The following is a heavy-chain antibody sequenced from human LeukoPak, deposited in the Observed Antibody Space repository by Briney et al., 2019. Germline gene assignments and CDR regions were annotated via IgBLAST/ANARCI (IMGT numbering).Heavy chain of an antibody. V-gene: IGHV3-30*04. CDR3: ARVFGTGLGGLDY. J-gene: IGHJ4*02. Sequence: GGSLRLSCAASGFTFSSYAMHWVRQAPGKGLEWVAVISYDGSNKYYADSVKGRFTISRDNSKNTLYLQMNSLRAEDTAVYYCARVFGTGLGGLDYWGQGTLVTVSS. CDR2: ISYDGSNK. D-gene: IGHD3-10*02. CDR1: GFTFSSYA.